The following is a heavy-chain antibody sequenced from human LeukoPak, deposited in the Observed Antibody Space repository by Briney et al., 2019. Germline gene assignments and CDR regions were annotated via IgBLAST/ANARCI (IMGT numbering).Heavy chain of an antibody. CDR2: INHSGST. D-gene: IGHD3-16*02. CDR1: GGSFSGCY. J-gene: IGHJ4*02. CDR3: ARGHYDYVWGSYREGFGY. V-gene: IGHV4-34*01. Sequence: SETLSLTCAVYGGSFSGCYWSWIRQPPGKGLEWIGEINHSGSTNYNPSLKSRVTISVDTSKNQFSLKLSSVTAADTAVYYCARGHYDYVWGSYREGFGYWGQGTLVTVSS.